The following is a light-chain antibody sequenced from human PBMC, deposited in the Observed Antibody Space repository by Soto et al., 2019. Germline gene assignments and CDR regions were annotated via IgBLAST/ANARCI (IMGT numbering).Light chain of an antibody. Sequence: DVQLTQSPFFLAASVGDRVTITCRASQGISSYLVWYQQKPGKAPKLLIYAAASLQSGVPPRFSGSGSGTDGTFTISSLKNEDIATYYCQQYDNLTITFGQGTRLEIK. V-gene: IGKV1-9*01. CDR1: QGISSY. CDR3: QQYDNLTIT. CDR2: AAA. J-gene: IGKJ5*01.